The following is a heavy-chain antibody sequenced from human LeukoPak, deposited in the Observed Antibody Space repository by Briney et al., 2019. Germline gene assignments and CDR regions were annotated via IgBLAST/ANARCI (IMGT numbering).Heavy chain of an antibody. J-gene: IGHJ3*02. CDR1: GGSISSGGYS. CDR3: ARGGYGARLDI. CDR2: IFTSGST. V-gene: IGHV4-61*02. D-gene: IGHD5-12*01. Sequence: PSETLSLTCAVSGGSISSGGYSYNWIRQPPGKGLEWIGRIFTSGSTNYNPSLKSRVTISVDTSKNQFSLRLSSVTAADTALYYCARGGYGARLDIWGQGTLVTVSS.